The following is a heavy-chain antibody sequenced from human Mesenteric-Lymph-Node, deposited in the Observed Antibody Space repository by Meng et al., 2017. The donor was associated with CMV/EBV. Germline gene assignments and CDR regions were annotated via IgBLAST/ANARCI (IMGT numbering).Heavy chain of an antibody. CDR3: ASGGGVLWFGENLYYGMDV. J-gene: IGHJ6*02. CDR1: GGTFSSYA. D-gene: IGHD3-10*01. CDR2: IIPILGIA. Sequence: SVKVSCKASGGTFSSYAISWVRQAPGQGLEWMGGIIPILGIANYAQKFQGRVTITADKSTSTAYMELSSLRSEDTAVYYCASGGGVLWFGENLYYGMDVWGQGTTVTVSS. V-gene: IGHV1-69*10.